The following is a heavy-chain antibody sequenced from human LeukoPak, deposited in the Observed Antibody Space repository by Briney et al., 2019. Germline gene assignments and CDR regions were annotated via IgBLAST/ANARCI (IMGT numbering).Heavy chain of an antibody. V-gene: IGHV1-3*01. J-gene: IGHJ4*02. CDR2: INAGNGNT. Sequence: ASVKVSCKASGYTFTSYAMHWVRQAPGQRLEWMGWINAGNGNTKYSQKFQGRVTITRDTSASTAYMELSSLRSEDTAVYYCARDLSIMVRGVMGYWGQGTLVTVSS. D-gene: IGHD3-10*01. CDR3: ARDLSIMVRGVMGY. CDR1: GYTFTSYA.